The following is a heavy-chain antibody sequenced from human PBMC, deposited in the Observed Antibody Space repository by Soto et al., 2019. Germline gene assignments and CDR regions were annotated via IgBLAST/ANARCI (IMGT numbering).Heavy chain of an antibody. Sequence: EVQLLESGGGLVQPGGSLRLSCAASGFTFSSYAMSWVRQAPGKGLEWVSAISGSGGSTYYADPVKGRFTISRDNSKNTLYLQMNSLRAEDTAVYYCAKDPVVVVVAAIFDYWGQGTLVTVSS. J-gene: IGHJ4*02. CDR2: ISGSGGST. CDR3: AKDPVVVVVAAIFDY. D-gene: IGHD2-15*01. CDR1: GFTFSSYA. V-gene: IGHV3-23*01.